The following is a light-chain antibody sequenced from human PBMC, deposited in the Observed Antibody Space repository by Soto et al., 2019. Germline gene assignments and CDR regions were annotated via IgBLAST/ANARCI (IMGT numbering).Light chain of an antibody. CDR2: GAS. V-gene: IGKV1-17*01. CDR1: QGIRYA. J-gene: IGKJ4*01. Sequence: DIQMTQSPSSLSASVGDRVTITCRASQGIRYALGWYQQKPGTAPKRLIYGASILQNGVPSRFGGSGSGTEFTLTISSLQPEDFATYYCQQLNSYPLTFGGGTKVEI. CDR3: QQLNSYPLT.